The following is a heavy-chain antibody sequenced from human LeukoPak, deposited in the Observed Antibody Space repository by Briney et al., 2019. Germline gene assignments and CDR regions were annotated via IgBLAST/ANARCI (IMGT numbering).Heavy chain of an antibody. J-gene: IGHJ4*02. CDR1: GGSISSYS. CDR2: IYYSGST. Sequence: SETLSLTCTVSGGSISSYSWSWIRQPPGKGLEWIGYIYYSGSTNYNPSLKSRVAISVDTSKNQFSLKLSSVTAADTAVYYCARSDTYYVKPFDYWGQGTLVTVSS. CDR3: ARSDTYYVKPFDY. V-gene: IGHV4-59*01. D-gene: IGHD3-10*02.